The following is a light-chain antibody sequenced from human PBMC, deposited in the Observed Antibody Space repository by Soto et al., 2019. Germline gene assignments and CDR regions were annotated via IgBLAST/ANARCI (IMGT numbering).Light chain of an antibody. Sequence: QSVLTQSPSASGTPGQRVTISCSGSSSNIGSNYVYWYQQLPGTAPKLLIYRNDQRPSGVPDRFSSSKSGTSASLAISGLRSDDEADYYCAAWDDSLSGVVFGGGTKLTVL. CDR2: RND. CDR1: SSNIGSNY. J-gene: IGLJ3*02. CDR3: AAWDDSLSGVV. V-gene: IGLV1-47*01.